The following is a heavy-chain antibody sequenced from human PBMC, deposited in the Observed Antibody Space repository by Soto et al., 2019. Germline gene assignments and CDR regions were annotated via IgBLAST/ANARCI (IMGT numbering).Heavy chain of an antibody. D-gene: IGHD6-25*01. CDR2: IHHSGST. J-gene: IGHJ4*02. CDR3: ARGETQQQRDY. V-gene: IGHV4-4*02. CDR1: GDSISSSNW. Sequence: QVHLQESGPGLVKPSGTLSLTCAVSGDSISSSNWWSWVRQSPGKGLEWIGEIHHSGSTKYNPSLKRRVIMSVDKSKNQFFLNLTSVTAADTAVYFCARGETQQQRDYWGQGTLVTVSS.